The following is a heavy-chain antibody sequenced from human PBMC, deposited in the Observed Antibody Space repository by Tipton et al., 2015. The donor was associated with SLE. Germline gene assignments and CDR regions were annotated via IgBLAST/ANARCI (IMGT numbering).Heavy chain of an antibody. CDR1: GGSFSGYY. V-gene: IGHV4-34*01. J-gene: IGHJ6*02. CDR2: INHSGST. CDR3: ARYSSGWYYYYGMDV. D-gene: IGHD6-19*01. Sequence: LRLSCAVYGGSFSGYYWSWIRQPPGKGLEWIGEINHSGSTNYNPSLKSRVTISVDTSKNQFSLKLSSVTAADTAVYYCARYSSGWYYYYGMDVWGQGTTVTVSS.